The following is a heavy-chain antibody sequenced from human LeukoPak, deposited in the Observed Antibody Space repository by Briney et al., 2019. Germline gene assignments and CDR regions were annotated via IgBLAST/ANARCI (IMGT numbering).Heavy chain of an antibody. J-gene: IGHJ4*02. D-gene: IGHD4-17*01. CDR2: IYYSGST. V-gene: IGHV4-59*01. CDR3: AGLYGPGYFDY. CDR1: GGFISSYY. Sequence: SETLSLTCTVSGGFISSYYWSWIRQPPGKGLEWIGYIYYSGSTNYNPSLKSRVTISVDTSKNQFSLKLSSVTAADTAVYYCAGLYGPGYFDYWGQGTLVTVSS.